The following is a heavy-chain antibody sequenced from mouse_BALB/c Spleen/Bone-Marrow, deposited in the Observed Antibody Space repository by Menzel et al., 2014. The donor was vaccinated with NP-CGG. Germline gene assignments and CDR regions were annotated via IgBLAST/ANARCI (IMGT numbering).Heavy chain of an antibody. J-gene: IGHJ2*01. V-gene: IGHV7-3*02. CDR1: GFTFTDYY. CDR3: ARDGNYYFDY. D-gene: IGHD2-1*01. Sequence: EVMLVESGGGLVQPGGSLRLFCATSGFTFTDYYMSWVRPPPGKALEWLGFIRNKANGYTTEYSASVKGRFTISRDNSQSILYLQMNTLRAEDSATYYCARDGNYYFDYWGQGTTLTVSS. CDR2: IRNKANGYTT.